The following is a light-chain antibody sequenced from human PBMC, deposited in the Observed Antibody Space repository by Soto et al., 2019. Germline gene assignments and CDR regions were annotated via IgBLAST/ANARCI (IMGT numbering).Light chain of an antibody. CDR1: QSVSSN. CDR2: GAS. J-gene: IGKJ1*01. CDR3: QQYNNWRT. Sequence: EIVMTQSPATLSVSPGERATLSCRASQSVSSNLAWYQQKPGQAPRLLIYGASTRATGIPARLSGSRSGTEFTLTISSLQYEDFAVYYCQQYNNWRTFGQGTKVEIK. V-gene: IGKV3-15*01.